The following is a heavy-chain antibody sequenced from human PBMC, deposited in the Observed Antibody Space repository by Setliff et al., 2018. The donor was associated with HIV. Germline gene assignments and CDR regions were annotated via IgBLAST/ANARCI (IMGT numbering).Heavy chain of an antibody. Sequence: SVKVSCKSSGGTFSSYSLSWVRQSPGQGLEWMGGIIPILGVANYAQKFQGRVTVTADKSTSTAYMELNSLTFEDTAVYYCAKTSPKDGYSSDFWGQGTPVTVSS. CDR3: AKTSPKDGYSSDF. V-gene: IGHV1-69*10. D-gene: IGHD4-4*01. CDR2: IIPILGVA. J-gene: IGHJ4*02. CDR1: GGTFSSYS.